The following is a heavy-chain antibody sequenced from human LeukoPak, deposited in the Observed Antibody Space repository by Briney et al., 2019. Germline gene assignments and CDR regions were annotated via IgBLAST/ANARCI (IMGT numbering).Heavy chain of an antibody. CDR3: ASEVGPGYCSSTSCYGGTDY. CDR1: GIIFRSYG. V-gene: IGHV3-33*01. Sequence: GGSLRLSCAASGIIFRSYGMHWVRQAPGTGLEWVALIWYDGSNEDYADSVKGRFTISRDNSKNTLYLQMNTLRAEDTAVYYCASEVGPGYCSSTSCYGGTDYWGQGTLVTVSS. J-gene: IGHJ4*02. D-gene: IGHD2-2*01. CDR2: IWYDGSNE.